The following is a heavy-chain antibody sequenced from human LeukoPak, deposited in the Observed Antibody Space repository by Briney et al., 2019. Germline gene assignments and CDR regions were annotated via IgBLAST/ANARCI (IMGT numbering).Heavy chain of an antibody. V-gene: IGHV4-34*01. CDR1: GGSFSGYY. D-gene: IGHD6-13*01. CDR3: ARAFSSRIAGWSFDY. J-gene: IGHJ4*02. CDR2: IYHSGST. Sequence: MSSETLSLTCAVYGGSFSGYYWSWIRQPPGKGLEWIGYIYHSGSTYYNPSLKSRVTISVDRSKNQFSLKLSSVTAADTAVYYCARAFSSRIAGWSFDYWGQGTLVTVSS.